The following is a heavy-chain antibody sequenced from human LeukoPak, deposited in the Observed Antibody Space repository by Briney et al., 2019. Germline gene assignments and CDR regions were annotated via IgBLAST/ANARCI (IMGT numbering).Heavy chain of an antibody. V-gene: IGHV4-39*02. J-gene: IGHJ4*02. Sequence: SETLSLTCTVSGDSISRSNFYWGWIRKPPGKGLEWVGTILENGNTYYKSSLKSRVSISIDMSNNHFSLKLTSVTAADTALYYCARLGGDDFWDGYPYFDYWGQGILVTVSS. CDR1: GDSISRSNFY. CDR3: ARLGGDDFWDGYPYFDY. D-gene: IGHD3-3*01. CDR2: ILENGNT.